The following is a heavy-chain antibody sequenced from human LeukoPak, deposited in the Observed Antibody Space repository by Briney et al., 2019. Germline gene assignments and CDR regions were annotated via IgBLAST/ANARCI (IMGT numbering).Heavy chain of an antibody. V-gene: IGHV4-39*07. CDR1: GGSMRSHSFY. J-gene: IGHJ4*02. D-gene: IGHD4-11*01. Sequence: SETLSLTCTVSGGSMRSHSFYWGWIRQSPGKGLEWIANINYGGHTYYNPSVKSRVTISVDTSKNQFSLKLSSVTAADTAVYYCARDYSNSKAHDYWGQGTLVTVSS. CDR2: INYGGHT. CDR3: ARDYSNSKAHDY.